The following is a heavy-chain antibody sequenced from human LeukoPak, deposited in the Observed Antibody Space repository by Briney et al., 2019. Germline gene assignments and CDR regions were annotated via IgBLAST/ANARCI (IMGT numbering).Heavy chain of an antibody. V-gene: IGHV4-39*01. CDR1: GGSISTSTFY. CDR3: ARHPQGLRPFDS. J-gene: IGHJ4*02. CDR2: IYYSGST. D-gene: IGHD4-17*01. Sequence: SETLSLTCTVSGGSISTSTFYWGWIRQPPGKGLEWIGTIYYSGSTYYNPSLKSRVTISVDTSKNQFSLKLSSVADGDTAVYYCARHPQGLRPFDSWGQGTLVTVSS.